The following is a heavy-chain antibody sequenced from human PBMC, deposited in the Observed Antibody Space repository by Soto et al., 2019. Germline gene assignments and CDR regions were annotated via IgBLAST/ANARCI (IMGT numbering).Heavy chain of an antibody. Sequence: GESLKISCKGSGYSFTSYWIGWVRQMPGKGLEWMGIIYPGDSDTRYSPSFQGQVTISADKSISTAYLQWSSLKASDTAMYYCASLAEVAAPGVGFVDWGQGTLVTVSS. D-gene: IGHD2-15*01. CDR3: ASLAEVAAPGVGFVD. CDR2: IYPGDSDT. V-gene: IGHV5-51*01. J-gene: IGHJ4*02. CDR1: GYSFTSYW.